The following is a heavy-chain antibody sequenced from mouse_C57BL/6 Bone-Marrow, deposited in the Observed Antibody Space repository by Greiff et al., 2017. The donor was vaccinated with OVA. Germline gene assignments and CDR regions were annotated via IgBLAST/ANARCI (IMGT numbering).Heavy chain of an antibody. CDR1: GYTFTSYW. V-gene: IGHV1-55*01. J-gene: IGHJ3*01. CDR2: IYPGSGST. Sequence: QVQLQQPGAELVKPGASVKMSCKASGYTFTSYWITWVKQRPGQGLEWIGDIYPGSGSTNYNEKFKSKATLTVDTSSSTAYMQLSSLTSEDSAVYYGARIYYYGSSSWFAYWGQGTLVTVSA. D-gene: IGHD1-1*01. CDR3: ARIYYYGSSSWFAY.